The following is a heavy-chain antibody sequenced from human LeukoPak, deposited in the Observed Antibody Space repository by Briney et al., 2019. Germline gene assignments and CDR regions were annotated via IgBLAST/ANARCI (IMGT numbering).Heavy chain of an antibody. D-gene: IGHD6-13*01. V-gene: IGHV3-21*01. CDR3: AREVAAAGTGY. Sequence: PGGSLRLSCAASGFTFSSYSMNWVRQAPGKGLEWVSSISSSSSYIYYADSVKGRFTISRDNAKNPLYLQMNSLRAEDTAVYYCAREVAAAGTGYWGQGTLVTVSS. CDR2: ISSSSSYI. CDR1: GFTFSSYS. J-gene: IGHJ4*02.